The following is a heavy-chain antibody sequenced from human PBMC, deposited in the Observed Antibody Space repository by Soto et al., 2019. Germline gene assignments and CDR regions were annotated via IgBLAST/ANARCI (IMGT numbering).Heavy chain of an antibody. CDR2: INTDGSST. V-gene: IGHV3-74*01. J-gene: IGHJ4*02. CDR1: GFTFSSFW. D-gene: IGHD2-2*01. CDR3: AKRVVDTFGLSY. Sequence: EVQLVESGGGLVQPGGSVRLSCAASGFTFSSFWMHWVRQAPGEGLVWVSRINTDGSSTSYADSVKGRFTISRDNAKNTLYLQMNSLRVEETAMYYCAKRVVDTFGLSYWGQGTLVTVSS.